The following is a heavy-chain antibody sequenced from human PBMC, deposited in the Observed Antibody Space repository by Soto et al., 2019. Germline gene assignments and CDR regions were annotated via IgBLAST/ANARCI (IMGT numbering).Heavy chain of an antibody. CDR2: ITGSGGAT. V-gene: IGHV3-23*01. Sequence: SGGSLRLSCAASGFTFSRYAMTWVRQAPGTGLEWVSSITGSGGATYYADSVKGRFTISRDNSKNTLFLQMISLRAEDTAVYYCATTGGRDFDSWGQGVLVTVSS. CDR3: ATTGGRDFDS. J-gene: IGHJ5*01. D-gene: IGHD7-27*01. CDR1: GFTFSRYA.